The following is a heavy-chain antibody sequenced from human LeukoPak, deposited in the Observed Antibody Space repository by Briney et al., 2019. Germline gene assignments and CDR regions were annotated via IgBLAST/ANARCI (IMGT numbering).Heavy chain of an antibody. CDR1: GFTFSSYA. V-gene: IGHV3-23*01. CDR3: AKDSAPYYYDSSGYSQGY. D-gene: IGHD3-22*01. J-gene: IGHJ4*02. CDR2: ISGSGGST. Sequence: PGGSLRLSCAASGFTFSSYAMSWVRQAPGKGLEWVSAISGSGGSTYYADSAKGRFTISRDNSKNTLYLQMNSLRAEDTAVYYCAKDSAPYYYDSSGYSQGYWGQGTLVTVSS.